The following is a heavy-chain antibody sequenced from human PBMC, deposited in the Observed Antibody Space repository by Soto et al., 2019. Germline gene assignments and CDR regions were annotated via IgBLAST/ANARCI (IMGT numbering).Heavy chain of an antibody. CDR2: TSGDGRIM. J-gene: IGHJ4*02. V-gene: IGHV3-64*02. CDR3: ARGRAAYYFDY. CDR1: GFTFSSYP. Sequence: GGSLRLSCAASGFTFSSYPMHWVRQAPGKGLEHVSSTSGDGRIMYYLDSVKGRFTISRDNSKNTLYLQMGSLRTEDMAVYYCARGRAAYYFDYWGQGALVTVSS. D-gene: IGHD6-25*01.